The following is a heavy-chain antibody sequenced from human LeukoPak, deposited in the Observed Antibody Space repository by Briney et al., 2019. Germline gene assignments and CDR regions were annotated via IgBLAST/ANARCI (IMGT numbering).Heavy chain of an antibody. CDR1: GFTFNSYS. J-gene: IGHJ6*02. D-gene: IGHD2-2*01. V-gene: IGHV3-21*01. CDR2: ISSSSSYI. Sequence: PGRSLRLSCAASGFTFNSYSMNWVRQAPGKGLEWVSSISSSSSYIYYADSVKGRFTISRDNAKNSLYLQMNSLRAEDTAVYYCARPIVVVPAARGSSYYYYYGMDVWGQGTTVTVSS. CDR3: ARPIVVVPAARGSSYYYYYGMDV.